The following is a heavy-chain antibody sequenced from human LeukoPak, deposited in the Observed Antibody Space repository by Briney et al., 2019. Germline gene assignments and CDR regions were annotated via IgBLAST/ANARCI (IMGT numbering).Heavy chain of an antibody. Sequence: SETLSLTCAVSSGSISTHYWNWIRQAPGKGLEWIGYIYFSGSTDYNPSLKGRVTISVDTSKNQFSLKVNSVTAADTAVYYCARERGSGGFDYWGQGTQVTVSS. CDR3: ARERGSGGFDY. CDR2: IYFSGST. D-gene: IGHD2-15*01. V-gene: IGHV4-59*11. J-gene: IGHJ4*02. CDR1: SGSISTHY.